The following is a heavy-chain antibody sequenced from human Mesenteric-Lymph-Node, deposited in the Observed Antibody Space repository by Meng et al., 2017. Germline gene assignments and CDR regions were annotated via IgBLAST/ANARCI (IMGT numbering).Heavy chain of an antibody. CDR2: INGDGTST. CDR1: GFTFSSYW. J-gene: IGHJ4*02. CDR3: ARDHDSWSGYFAH. D-gene: IGHD3-3*01. V-gene: IGHV3-74*01. Sequence: GESLKISCAASGFTFSSYWMHWVRQAPGKGLVWVSRINGDGTSTAYADSVKGRFTISRDNAKNSLYLQMNSLRAEDTAVYYCARDHDSWSGYFAHWGQGALVNVSS.